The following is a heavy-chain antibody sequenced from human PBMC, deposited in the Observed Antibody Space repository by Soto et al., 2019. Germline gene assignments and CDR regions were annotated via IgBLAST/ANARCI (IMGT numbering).Heavy chain of an antibody. CDR1: GFNVSSTS. CDR3: AREGSSSSTRFDY. V-gene: IGHV3-66*01. D-gene: IGHD2-2*01. Sequence: VQLVESGGGLVQPGGSLRLSCAASGFNVSSTSMSWVRQAPGKGLEWVSVIYSGAGTHYAGSVKGRFTISRDTSKNTLYLQMNTLRVEETAGYYCAREGSSSSTRFDYWGQGTLVTVSS. J-gene: IGHJ4*02. CDR2: IYSGAGT.